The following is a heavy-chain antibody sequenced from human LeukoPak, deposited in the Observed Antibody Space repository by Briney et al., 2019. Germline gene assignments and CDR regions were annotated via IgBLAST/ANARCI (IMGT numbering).Heavy chain of an antibody. Sequence: SETLSLTCTVSGYSISSGYYWGWIRQPPGKGLEWIGSIYHSGSTYYNPSLKSRVTISVDTSKNQFSLKLSSVTAADTAVYYCARRRDTAMVADNWFDPWGQGTLVTVSS. CDR2: IYHSGST. CDR3: ARRRDTAMVADNWFDP. J-gene: IGHJ5*02. D-gene: IGHD5-18*01. V-gene: IGHV4-38-2*02. CDR1: GYSISSGYY.